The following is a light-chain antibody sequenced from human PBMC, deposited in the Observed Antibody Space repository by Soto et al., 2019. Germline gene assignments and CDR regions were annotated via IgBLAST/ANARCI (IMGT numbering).Light chain of an antibody. J-gene: IGKJ2*01. CDR2: GAS. Sequence: EIVLTQSPGTLSLSPGERATLSCRASQSVSSSYLAWYQQKPGQAPRLLIDGASSRATGIPDRFSGSGSGTDVTLTISRLEPEDFAVYYRQQYGSSPSPLYTFGQGTKLEIK. CDR1: QSVSSSY. CDR3: QQYGSSPSPLYT. V-gene: IGKV3-20*01.